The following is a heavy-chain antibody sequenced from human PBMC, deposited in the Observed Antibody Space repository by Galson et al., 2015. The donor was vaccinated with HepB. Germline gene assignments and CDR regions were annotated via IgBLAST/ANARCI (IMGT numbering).Heavy chain of an antibody. CDR2: IKQDGSEK. J-gene: IGHJ6*03. CDR3: ARIPDQTDYYYYYMDV. CDR1: GFTFSSYW. Sequence: SLRLSCAASGFTFSSYWMSWVRQAPGKGLEWVANIKQDGSEKYYVDSVKGRFTISRDNAKNSLYLQMNSLRAEDTAVYYCARIPDQTDYYYYYMDVWGKGTTVTVSS. V-gene: IGHV3-7*01.